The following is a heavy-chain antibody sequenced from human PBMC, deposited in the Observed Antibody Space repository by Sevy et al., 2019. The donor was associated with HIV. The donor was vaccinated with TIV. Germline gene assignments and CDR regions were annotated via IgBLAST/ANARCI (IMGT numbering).Heavy chain of an antibody. CDR2: ISSSSSYI. CDR3: ARDWVELGYGMDV. CDR1: GFTFSSYS. Sequence: GGFLRLSCAASGFTFSSYSMNWVRQAPGKGLEGVSSISSSSSYIYYADSVKGRFTISRDNAKNSLYLQMNSLRAEDTAVYYSARDWVELGYGMDVWGQGTTVIVSS. V-gene: IGHV3-21*01. D-gene: IGHD1-26*01. J-gene: IGHJ6*02.